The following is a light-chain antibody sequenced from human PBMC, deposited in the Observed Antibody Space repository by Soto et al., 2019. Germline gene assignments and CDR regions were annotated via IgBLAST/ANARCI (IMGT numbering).Light chain of an antibody. CDR1: SSDVGGYNY. V-gene: IGLV2-8*01. Sequence: SVLTQPPSASGSPGQSVTISCTGTSSDVGGYNYVSWYRQHPGKAPKLMIYEVSERPSGVPDRFSGSKSSNTASLTVSGLQAEDEANYYCSSYAGSNNFVFGAGTKVTVL. CDR2: EVS. J-gene: IGLJ1*01. CDR3: SSYAGSNNFV.